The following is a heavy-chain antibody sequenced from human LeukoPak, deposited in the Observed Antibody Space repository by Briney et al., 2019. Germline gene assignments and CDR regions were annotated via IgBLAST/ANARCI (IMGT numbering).Heavy chain of an antibody. J-gene: IGHJ3*02. V-gene: IGHV4-34*01. CDR2: INHSGST. CDR3: ARGLPITIFGVVITNNAFDI. CDR1: GGSFSGYY. D-gene: IGHD3-3*01. Sequence: SETLSLTCAVYGGSFSGYYWSWIRQPPGKGLEWIGEINHSGSTNYNPSLKSRVTISVDTSKNQFSLKPSSVTAAGTAVYYCARGLPITIFGVVITNNAFDIWGQGTMVTVSS.